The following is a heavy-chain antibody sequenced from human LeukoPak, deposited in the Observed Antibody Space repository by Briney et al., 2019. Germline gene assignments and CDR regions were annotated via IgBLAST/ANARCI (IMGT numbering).Heavy chain of an antibody. Sequence: GGSLRLSCAASGFTFSSYTMNWVRQASGKGLEWVGRIRSKVNSYATAYAESVKGRFTISRDDSKNTAHLQMNSLKTEDTAVYYCSSRYCSGGRCYFYWGQGTLVTVSS. D-gene: IGHD2-15*01. V-gene: IGHV3-73*01. CDR1: GFTFSSYT. J-gene: IGHJ4*02. CDR2: IRSKVNSYAT. CDR3: SSRYCSGGRCYFY.